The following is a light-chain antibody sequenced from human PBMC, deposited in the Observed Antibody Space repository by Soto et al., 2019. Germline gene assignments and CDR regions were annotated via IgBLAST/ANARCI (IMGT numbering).Light chain of an antibody. J-gene: IGKJ3*01. CDR1: QDISNY. Sequence: DIQMTQSPSSLSASVGDRVTITCQARQDISNYLNWYQQKPGKAPKLLIYDAYNLETGFPSRFSGSGSRTDFTFTISSLQPEDIATSYCKQYDNLPRGFTFGPGTKVDIK. CDR3: KQYDNLPRGFT. CDR2: DAY. V-gene: IGKV1-33*01.